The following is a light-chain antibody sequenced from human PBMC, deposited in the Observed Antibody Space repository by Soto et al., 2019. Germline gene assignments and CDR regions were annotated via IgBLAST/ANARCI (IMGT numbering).Light chain of an antibody. CDR2: GAS. CDR3: QQLDSYPRT. J-gene: IGKJ3*01. Sequence: IQLTQSPSSLSASVGDSVPITCRASQGISSSLAWYQQKPGKAPKLLIFGASTLQSGVPSRFSGSGSGTDFTLTISSLQPEDFATYYCQQLDSYPRTFGRGTKVDIK. CDR1: QGISSS. V-gene: IGKV1-9*01.